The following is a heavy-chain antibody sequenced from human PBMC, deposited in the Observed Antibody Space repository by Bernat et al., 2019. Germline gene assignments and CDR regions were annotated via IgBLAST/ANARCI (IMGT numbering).Heavy chain of an antibody. CDR3: AHISSYGCQGPRPLYYFDY. Sequence: QITLKESGPTLVKPTQTLTLTCTFSGFSLSTSGVGLGWIRQPPGKALEWLALIYWDDDKRYSPSLKSRLTITKDTSKNQVVLTMTNMDPVDTATYYCAHISSYGCQGPRPLYYFDYWGQGTLVTGSS. D-gene: IGHD5-18*01. V-gene: IGHV2-5*02. J-gene: IGHJ4*02. CDR2: IYWDDDK. CDR1: GFSLSTSGVG.